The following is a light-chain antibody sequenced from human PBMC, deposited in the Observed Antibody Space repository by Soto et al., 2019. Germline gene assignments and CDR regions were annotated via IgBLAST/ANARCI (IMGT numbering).Light chain of an antibody. Sequence: EIVLTQSPGTLSLSPGERATLSCRASQSVSSSYLAWYQQKTGQAPRLLIYGASNRATGIPDRFSGSGSKTDFTLTISRLEPEDFAVYYCQHYDRSPITFGQGTKLEIK. J-gene: IGKJ2*01. CDR1: QSVSSSY. CDR3: QHYDRSPIT. V-gene: IGKV3-20*01. CDR2: GAS.